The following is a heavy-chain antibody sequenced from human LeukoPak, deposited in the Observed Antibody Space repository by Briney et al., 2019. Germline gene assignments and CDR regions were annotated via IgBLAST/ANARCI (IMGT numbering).Heavy chain of an antibody. Sequence: GGSLRLSCAASGFIFSDYWMSWVRQAPGKGLEWVANIKQEGSEKYYVDSVKGRFTISRDNAKNSLYLQMNSLRAEDTAVYYCARDRLDFWGQGTLVTVPS. CDR1: GFIFSDYW. CDR3: ARDRLDF. CDR2: IKQEGSEK. V-gene: IGHV3-7*01. J-gene: IGHJ4*02.